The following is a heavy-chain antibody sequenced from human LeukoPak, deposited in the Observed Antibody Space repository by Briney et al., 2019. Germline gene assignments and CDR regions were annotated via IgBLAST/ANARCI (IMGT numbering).Heavy chain of an antibody. Sequence: GASVKVSCKASGGTFSSYAISWVRQAPGQGLEWTGGIIPIFGTANYAQKFQGRVTITADKSTSTAYMELSSLRSDDTAVYYCARDRRAVATAGEYYFDYWGQGILVTVSS. CDR2: IIPIFGTA. CDR3: ARDRRAVATAGEYYFDY. D-gene: IGHD6-13*01. J-gene: IGHJ4*02. V-gene: IGHV1-69*06. CDR1: GGTFSSYA.